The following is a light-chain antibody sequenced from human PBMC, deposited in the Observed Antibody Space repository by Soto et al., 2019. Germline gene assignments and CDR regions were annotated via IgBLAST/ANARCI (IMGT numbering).Light chain of an antibody. V-gene: IGLV2-8*01. CDR3: SSYTGSSYV. Sequence: QSVLTQPPSASGSPGQSVTISCTGTGSDVGDYNYVSWYHQHPGKAPKLMIYEVSKRPSGVPDRFSGSKSGNTASLTVSGLQAEDEANYYCSSYTGSSYVFGTGTKLTVL. CDR1: GSDVGDYNY. CDR2: EVS. J-gene: IGLJ1*01.